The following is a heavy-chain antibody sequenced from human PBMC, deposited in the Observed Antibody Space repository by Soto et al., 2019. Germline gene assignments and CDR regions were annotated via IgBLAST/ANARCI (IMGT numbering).Heavy chain of an antibody. CDR1: AFSFTDYS. J-gene: IGHJ3*02. D-gene: IGHD2-15*01. CDR2: ITSNSYYI. CDR3: ARDCSGGSCPSGAFDI. V-gene: IGHV3-21*01. Sequence: PGGSLRLSCVASAFSFTDYSMNWVRQAPGKGLEWISSITSNSYYIYYAEAVKGRFTISRDNAKNSLYLQMNSLRAEDTAVYFCARDCSGGSCPSGAFDIWGQGTMVTVSS.